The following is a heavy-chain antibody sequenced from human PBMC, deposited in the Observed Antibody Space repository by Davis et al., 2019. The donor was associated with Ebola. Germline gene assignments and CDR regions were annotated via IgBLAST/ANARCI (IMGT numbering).Heavy chain of an antibody. CDR2: ISYSGST. V-gene: IGHV4-30-4*01. CDR1: GDSISSGDYY. Sequence: PSETLSLTCTVSGDSISSGDYYWSWIRQPPGKGLEWIGYISYSGSTYYNPSLRSRVTISVDTSKNQFSLRLSSVTAADTAVYYCARAPSSWFDYNTLGWFDTWGQGTLVTVSS. CDR3: ARAPSSWFDYNTLGWFDT. J-gene: IGHJ5*02. D-gene: IGHD6-13*01.